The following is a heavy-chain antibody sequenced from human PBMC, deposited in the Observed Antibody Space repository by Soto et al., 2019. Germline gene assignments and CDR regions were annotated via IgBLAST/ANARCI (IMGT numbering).Heavy chain of an antibody. CDR3: ARDQLEGNWFDP. V-gene: IGHV4-30-2*01. D-gene: IGHD1-1*01. CDR1: GGCISSGGYS. J-gene: IGHJ5*02. CDR2: IYHSGGT. Sequence: PSETLSLTCAVSGGCISSGGYSWNWIRQPPGKGLEWIGYIYHSGGTLYNPSLKNRVSISVDKSKNQFSLKLTSVTAADTAVYYCARDQLEGNWFDPWGQGVLVTVSS.